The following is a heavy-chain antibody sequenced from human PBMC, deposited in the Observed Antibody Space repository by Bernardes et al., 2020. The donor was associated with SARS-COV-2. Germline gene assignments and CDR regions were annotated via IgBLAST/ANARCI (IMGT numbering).Heavy chain of an antibody. D-gene: IGHD1-26*01. CDR3: ARVSPTPKRVGAIRRSGAMDV. CDR2: INHSGRT. CDR1: GGSFSGYH. Sequence: SETLSLTCAVYGGSFSGYHWTWIRQPPGKGLAWIGEINHSGRTNYKSSLKSRVTISADTSKNQFSLKLSSVTAADTAVYYCARVSPTPKRVGAIRRSGAMDVWGQGTTVTVSS. J-gene: IGHJ6*02. V-gene: IGHV4-34*01.